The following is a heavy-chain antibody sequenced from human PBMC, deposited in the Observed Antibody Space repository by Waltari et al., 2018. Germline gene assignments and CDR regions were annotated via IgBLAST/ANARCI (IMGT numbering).Heavy chain of an antibody. Sequence: QVQLQQWGAGLLKPSETLSPTCAVYGGSFSGYYWSWIRPPPGKGLGWIGEINHSGSTNYNPSLKSRVTISVDTSKNQFSLKLSSVTAADTAVYYCARLVDSSGYYYYGMDVWGQGTTVTVSS. V-gene: IGHV4-34*01. CDR3: ARLVDSSGYYYYGMDV. D-gene: IGHD3-22*01. CDR1: GGSFSGYY. CDR2: INHSGST. J-gene: IGHJ6*02.